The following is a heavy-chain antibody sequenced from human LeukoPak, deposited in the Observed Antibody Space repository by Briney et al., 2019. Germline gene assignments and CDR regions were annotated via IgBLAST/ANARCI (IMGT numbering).Heavy chain of an antibody. CDR1: GGSFSGYY. Sequence: PSETLSLTCAVYGGSFSGYYWSWIRQPPGKGLGWIGEINHSGSTNYNPSLKSRVTISVDTSKNQFSLKLSSVTAADTAVYYCARVKTRGRIVVVPAAMFRWFDPWGQGTLVTVSS. J-gene: IGHJ5*02. CDR2: INHSGST. CDR3: ARVKTRGRIVVVPAAMFRWFDP. D-gene: IGHD2-2*01. V-gene: IGHV4-34*01.